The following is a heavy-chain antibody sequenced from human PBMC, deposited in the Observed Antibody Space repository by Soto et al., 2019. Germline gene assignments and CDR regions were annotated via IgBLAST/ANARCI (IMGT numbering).Heavy chain of an antibody. CDR2: IHYGGSA. D-gene: IGHD4-17*01. CDR3: ARRYGYAFDI. V-gene: IGHV4-59*01. J-gene: IGHJ3*02. CDR1: GGSTSNYY. Sequence: SETLSLTCTVSGGSTSNYYWGWIRQPPGKGLEWIGYIHYGGSANNNPSLRGRVTISLDTSKNQFSLRLSSVTAADTAVYYCARRYGYAFDIWGQGTMVTVSS.